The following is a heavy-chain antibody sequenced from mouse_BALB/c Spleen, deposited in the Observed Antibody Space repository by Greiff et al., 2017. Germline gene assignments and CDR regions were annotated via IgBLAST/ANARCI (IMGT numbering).Heavy chain of an antibody. CDR3: ARHSSSYGFAY. D-gene: IGHD1-1*01. Sequence: EVQLVESGGGLVKPGGSLKLSCAASGFAFSSYDMSWVRQTPEKRLEWVAYISSGGGSTYYPDTVKGRFTISRDNAKNTLYLQMSSLKSEDTAMYYCARHSSSYGFAYWGQGTLVTVSA. J-gene: IGHJ3*01. V-gene: IGHV5-12-1*01. CDR2: ISSGGGST. CDR1: GFAFSSYD.